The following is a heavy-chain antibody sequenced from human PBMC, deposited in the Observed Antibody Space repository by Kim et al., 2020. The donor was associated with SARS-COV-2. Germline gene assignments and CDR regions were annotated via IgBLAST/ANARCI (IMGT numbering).Heavy chain of an antibody. D-gene: IGHD2-15*01. V-gene: IGHV1-2*02. CDR1: GYTFTGYY. CDR2: INPNSGGT. CDR3: ARDQDAISLAFDI. Sequence: ASVKVSCKASGYTFTGYYMHWVRQAPGQGLEWMGWINPNSGGTNYAQKFQGRVTMTRDTSISTAYMELSRLRSDDTAVYYCARDQDAISLAFDIWGQGTMVTVSS. J-gene: IGHJ3*02.